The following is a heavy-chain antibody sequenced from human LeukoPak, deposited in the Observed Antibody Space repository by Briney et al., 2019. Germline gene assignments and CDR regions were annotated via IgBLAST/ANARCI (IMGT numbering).Heavy chain of an antibody. Sequence: ASVKVSCKVSGYTLTELSMHWVRQAPGKGLEWMGGFDPEDGETIYAQKFQGRVTMTEDTSTDTAYMELSSLRSEDTAVYYCATCSLVVHYYYMDVWGEGTTVTVSS. CDR3: ATCSLVVHYYYMDV. CDR2: FDPEDGET. D-gene: IGHD2-15*01. CDR1: GYTLTELS. J-gene: IGHJ6*03. V-gene: IGHV1-24*01.